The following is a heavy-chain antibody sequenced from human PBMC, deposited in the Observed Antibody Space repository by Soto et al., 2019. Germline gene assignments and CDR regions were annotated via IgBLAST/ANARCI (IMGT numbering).Heavy chain of an antibody. CDR1: GGSISSGRW. D-gene: IGHD1-26*01. CDR2: IYHSGNT. V-gene: IGHV4-4*02. CDR3: STRRGRLCGLDV. Sequence: QVQLQESGPRLVKPSGTLSLTCAVSGGSISSGRWWTWVRQTPGQGLEWLGEIYHSGNTDYNPSRKILVIITADRAKSQFSLNLSSVTAANTAVYYCSTRRGRLCGLDVCGQGTRVTVSS. J-gene: IGHJ6*02.